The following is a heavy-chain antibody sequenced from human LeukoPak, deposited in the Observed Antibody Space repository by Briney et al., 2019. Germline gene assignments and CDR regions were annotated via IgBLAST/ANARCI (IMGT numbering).Heavy chain of an antibody. Sequence: SGGSLRLSCAASGFTFSSYSMNWVRQAPGKGLEWVSYISSSSSTIYYADPVKGRFTISRDNAKNSLYLQMNSLRAEDTAVYYCARGLMPYYYYYMDVWGKGTTVTVSS. D-gene: IGHD2-2*01. CDR3: ARGLMPYYYYYMDV. CDR2: ISSSSSTI. CDR1: GFTFSSYS. J-gene: IGHJ6*03. V-gene: IGHV3-48*01.